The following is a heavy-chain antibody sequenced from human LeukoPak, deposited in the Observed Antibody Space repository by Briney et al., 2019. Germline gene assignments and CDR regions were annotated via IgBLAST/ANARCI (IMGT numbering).Heavy chain of an antibody. V-gene: IGHV4-34*01. D-gene: IGHD6-13*01. CDR1: GGSFSGYY. CDR2: INHSGST. Sequence: PSETLSLTCAVYGGSFSGYYWNWLRQPPGKGLEWIGEINHSGSTNYNPSLKSRLTLSVDTSKNQFSLRLSSVTAADTAVYYCARGAGRRTYFDYWGQGTLVTVSS. CDR3: ARGAGRRTYFDY. J-gene: IGHJ4*02.